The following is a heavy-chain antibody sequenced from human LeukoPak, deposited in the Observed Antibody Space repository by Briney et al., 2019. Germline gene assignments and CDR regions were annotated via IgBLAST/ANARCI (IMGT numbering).Heavy chain of an antibody. Sequence: GASVKVSCKASGGTFSSYAISWVRQAPGQGLEWMGRIIPILGIANYAQKFQGRVTITADKSTSTAYMELSSLRSEDTAVYYCARQSYSSGSNRFDPWGQGTLVTVSS. J-gene: IGHJ5*02. D-gene: IGHD6-19*01. V-gene: IGHV1-69*04. CDR1: GGTFSSYA. CDR3: ARQSYSSGSNRFDP. CDR2: IIPILGIA.